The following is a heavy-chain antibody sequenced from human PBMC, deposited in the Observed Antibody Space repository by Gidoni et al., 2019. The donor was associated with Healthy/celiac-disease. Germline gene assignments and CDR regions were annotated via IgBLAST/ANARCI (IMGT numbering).Heavy chain of an antibody. V-gene: IGHV4-30-4*01. CDR2: IYYSGST. J-gene: IGHJ5*02. D-gene: IGHD3-10*01. CDR3: ARGALWFGELLTNWFDP. CDR1: GGSISRVDYY. Sequence: QVQLQESGPGLVQPSQTLSLTCTVSGGSISRVDYYWSWIRQPPGKGLEWIGYIYYSGSTYYNPSLKSRVTISVDTSKNQFSRKLSSVTAADTAVYYCARGALWFGELLTNWFDPWGQGTLVTVSS.